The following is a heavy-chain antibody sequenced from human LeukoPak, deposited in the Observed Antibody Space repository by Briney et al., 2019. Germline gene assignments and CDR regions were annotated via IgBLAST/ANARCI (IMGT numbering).Heavy chain of an antibody. V-gene: IGHV3-23*01. CDR1: GFTFSNYA. CDR2: ILGSGGST. CDR3: AKWGDYDVLTGYYVPDY. J-gene: IGHJ4*02. D-gene: IGHD3-9*01. Sequence: GPSLRLSCAASGFTFSNYAMSWVRQAPGKGLEWVSAILGSGGSTYYADSVKGRFTVSGDNSKSTLYLQMNSLRAEDTALYYCAKWGDYDVLTGYYVPDYWGQGTLVTVSS.